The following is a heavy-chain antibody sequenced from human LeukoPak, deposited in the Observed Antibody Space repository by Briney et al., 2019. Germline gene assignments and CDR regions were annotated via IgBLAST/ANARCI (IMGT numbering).Heavy chain of an antibody. V-gene: IGHV3-9*01. D-gene: IGHD1-26*01. CDR2: ISWNSGNT. CDR1: GFTFDDYA. J-gene: IGHJ5*02. CDR3: ARDISGSYFNWFDP. Sequence: PGGSLRLSCAASGFTFDDYAMHWVRQAPGKGLEWVSGISWNSGNTDYADSVKGRFTISRDNAKNSLYLQMNSLRAEDTALYYCARDISGSYFNWFDPWGQGTLVTVSS.